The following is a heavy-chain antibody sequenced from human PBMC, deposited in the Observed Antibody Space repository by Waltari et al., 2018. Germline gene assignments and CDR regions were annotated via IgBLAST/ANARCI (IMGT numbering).Heavy chain of an antibody. CDR1: GVTFSGYA. CDR3: ATDHPDGNWFDP. Sequence: QVQLVQSGAEVQKPGSSVKVSCKASGVTFSGYAISWVRKAPGQGREWMGRVNPMLGTGNYAQKFKGRVTITADKSTSTAYMELSSLRSEDTAVYYCATDHPDGNWFDPWGQGTLVTVSS. CDR2: VNPMLGTG. V-gene: IGHV1-69*08. J-gene: IGHJ5*02.